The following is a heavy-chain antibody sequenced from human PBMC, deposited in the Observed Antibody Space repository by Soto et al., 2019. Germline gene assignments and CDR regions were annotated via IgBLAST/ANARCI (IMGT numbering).Heavy chain of an antibody. CDR2: ISSSSSTI. CDR1: GFTFSSYS. J-gene: IGHJ4*02. CDR3: ARDSGSYYEDYYFDY. Sequence: EVPLVESGGGLVQPGGSLRLSCAASGFTFSSYSMNWVRQAPGKGLEWVSYISSSSSTIYYADSVKGRFTISRDNAKNALYLQMNSLRDEDTAVYYCARDSGSYYEDYYFDYWGQGTLVTVSS. V-gene: IGHV3-48*02. D-gene: IGHD1-26*01.